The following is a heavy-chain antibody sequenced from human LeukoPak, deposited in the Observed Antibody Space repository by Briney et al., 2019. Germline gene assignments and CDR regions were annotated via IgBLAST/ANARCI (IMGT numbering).Heavy chain of an antibody. J-gene: IGHJ4*02. CDR3: ARSQTSSGWPPRHTYYFDY. Sequence: PSQTLSLTCTVSGGSISSGGYYWSWIRQHPGKGLEWIGYIYYSGSTYYNPSLKNRVTISVDTSKNQFSLKLSSVTAADTAVYYCARSQTSSGWPPRHTYYFDYWGQGTLVTVSS. CDR2: IYYSGST. V-gene: IGHV4-31*03. D-gene: IGHD6-19*01. CDR1: GGSISSGGYY.